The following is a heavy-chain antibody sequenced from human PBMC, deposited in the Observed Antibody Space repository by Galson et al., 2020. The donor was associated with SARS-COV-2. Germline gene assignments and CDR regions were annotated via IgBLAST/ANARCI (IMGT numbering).Heavy chain of an antibody. J-gene: IGHJ4*02. Sequence: SETLSLTCTVSGGSISSGSYYWSWIRQPAGKGLEWIGRIYTSGSTNYNPSLKSRVTISVDTSTNQFSLKPSSVTAADTAVYDCARESRWERGFDHWGQGTLVTVSS. CDR1: GGSISSGSYY. D-gene: IGHD1-26*01. V-gene: IGHV4-61*02. CDR3: ARESRWERGFDH. CDR2: IYTSGST.